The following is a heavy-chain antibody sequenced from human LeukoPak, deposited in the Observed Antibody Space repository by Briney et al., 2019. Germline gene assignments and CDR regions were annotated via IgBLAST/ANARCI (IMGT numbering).Heavy chain of an antibody. CDR3: ARVLMFGEGAFDI. CDR2: ISSSGNTI. V-gene: IGHV3-11*01. D-gene: IGHD3-10*02. Sequence: GGSLRLSCAASGFTFSDYYMSWLRQAPGKGLEWVSYISSSGNTIYYADSVKGRFTISRDNAKNSLYLQMNSLRAEDTAVYYCARVLMFGEGAFDIWGQGTMVTVSS. CDR1: GFTFSDYY. J-gene: IGHJ3*02.